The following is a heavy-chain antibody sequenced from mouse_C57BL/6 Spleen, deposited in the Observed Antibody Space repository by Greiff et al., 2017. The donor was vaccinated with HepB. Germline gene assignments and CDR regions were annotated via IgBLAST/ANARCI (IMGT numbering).Heavy chain of an antibody. CDR2: INPYNGGT. CDR1: GYTFTDYY. V-gene: IGHV1-19*01. J-gene: IGHJ1*03. CDR3: ARKGPIYYDDDGYFDV. D-gene: IGHD2-4*01. Sequence: EVQLQQSGPVLVKPGASVKMSCKASGYTFTDYYMNWVKQSHGKSLEWIGVINPYNGGTSYNQKFKGKATLTVDKSSSTAYMELNSLTSEDSAVYYCARKGPIYYDDDGYFDVWGTGTTVTVSS.